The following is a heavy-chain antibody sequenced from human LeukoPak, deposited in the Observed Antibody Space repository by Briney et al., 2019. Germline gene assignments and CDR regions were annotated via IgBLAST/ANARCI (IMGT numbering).Heavy chain of an antibody. CDR3: AGTSYGDYVTDY. V-gene: IGHV1-2*02. J-gene: IGHJ4*02. Sequence: ASVKVSCKASGYTFTGYYMHWVRQAPGQGLEWMGWINPNSGGTNYAQKFQGRVTMTRDTSISTAYMELSRLRSDDTAVYYCAGTSYGDYVTDYWGQGTLVTVSS. CDR1: GYTFTGYY. D-gene: IGHD4-17*01. CDR2: INPNSGGT.